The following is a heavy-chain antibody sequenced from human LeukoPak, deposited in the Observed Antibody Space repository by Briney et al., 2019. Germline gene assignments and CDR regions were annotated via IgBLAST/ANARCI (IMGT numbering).Heavy chain of an antibody. CDR2: INHSGST. CDR1: GGSFSGYY. CDR3: HYDSSGSYFDY. J-gene: IGHJ4*02. V-gene: IGHV4-34*01. D-gene: IGHD3-22*01. Sequence: SETLSLTCAVYGGSFSGYYWSWIRQPPGKGLEWIGEINHSGSTNYNPSLKSRVTISVDTSKNQFSLKLGSVTAADTAVYYCHYDSSGSYFDYWGQGTLVTVSS.